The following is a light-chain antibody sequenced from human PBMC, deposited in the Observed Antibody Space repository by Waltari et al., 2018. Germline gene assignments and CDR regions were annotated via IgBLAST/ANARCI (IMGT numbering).Light chain of an antibody. CDR1: QSIASY. J-gene: IGKJ1*01. CDR3: QQSYSTPPT. CDR2: AAS. V-gene: IGKV1-39*01. Sequence: DIQLTQSPSSLSGSVGDRVTISCRASQSIASYLHWYQQKPGKAPDLLIYAASSLQSGVPARFRGSGAGTDFTLTISSLQPDEFATYYCQQSYSTPPTFGQGTKLEIK.